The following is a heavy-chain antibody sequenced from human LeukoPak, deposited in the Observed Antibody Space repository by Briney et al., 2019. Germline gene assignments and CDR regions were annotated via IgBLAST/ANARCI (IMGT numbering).Heavy chain of an antibody. J-gene: IGHJ6*02. CDR1: GYTFTTYD. V-gene: IGHV1-8*01. CDR3: ARGYYYYGLDV. Sequence: VASVTVSCKASGYTFTTYDINWVRQAPGQGLEWMGWMSPSSGNRGYAQKFQGRVTMTRDTSVSTAYMELSSLRSDDTAVYYCARGYYYYGLDVWGQGTTVTVSS. CDR2: MSPSSGNR.